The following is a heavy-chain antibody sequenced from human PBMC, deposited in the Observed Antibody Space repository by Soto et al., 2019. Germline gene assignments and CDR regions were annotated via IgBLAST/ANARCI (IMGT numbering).Heavy chain of an antibody. CDR2: IYPGDSDT. Sequence: EAQLVQSGAEVKKPGESLKISCKGSGYSFTSYWIGWVRQMPGKGLEWMGIIYPGDSDTSYSPSFQGQVTISADKSISIADLQGSSLKASATAMYYCARHGVGDIFTGQPDYWGQGTLVTVSS. V-gene: IGHV5-51*01. J-gene: IGHJ4*02. D-gene: IGHD3-9*01. CDR3: ARHGVGDIFTGQPDY. CDR1: GYSFTSYW.